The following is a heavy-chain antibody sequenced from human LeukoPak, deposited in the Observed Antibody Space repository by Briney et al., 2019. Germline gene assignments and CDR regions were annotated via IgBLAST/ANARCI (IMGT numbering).Heavy chain of an antibody. Sequence: ASVKVSCRASGGTFSSYAISWVRQAPGEGLEGMGRIIPIFGTANYAQKFQGRVTITTDESTSTAYMELSSLRSEDTAVYYCARETAAAGNDAFDIWGQGTMVTVSS. D-gene: IGHD6-13*01. CDR2: IIPIFGTA. CDR1: GGTFSSYA. CDR3: ARETAAAGNDAFDI. V-gene: IGHV1-69*05. J-gene: IGHJ3*02.